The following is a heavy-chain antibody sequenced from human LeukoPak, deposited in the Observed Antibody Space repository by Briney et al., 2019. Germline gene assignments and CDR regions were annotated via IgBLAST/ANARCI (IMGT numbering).Heavy chain of an antibody. J-gene: IGHJ4*02. CDR3: ARVRNGFRDYRGYFDY. V-gene: IGHV3-30*04. CDR1: GFTFSSYA. CDR2: ISYDGSNK. D-gene: IGHD5-24*01. Sequence: PGRSLRLSCAASGFTFSSYAMHWVRQAPGKGLEWVAVISYDGSNKYYADSVKGRFTISRDNSKNTLYLQMNSLRAEDTAVYYCARVRNGFRDYRGYFDYWGQGTLVTVSS.